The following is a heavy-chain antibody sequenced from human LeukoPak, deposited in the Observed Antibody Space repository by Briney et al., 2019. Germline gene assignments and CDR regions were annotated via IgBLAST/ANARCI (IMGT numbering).Heavy chain of an antibody. J-gene: IGHJ4*02. CDR1: GGSISSYY. CDR3: ARTLRGYSYGPFDY. Sequence: SETLSLTCTVSGGSISSYYWSWIRQPPGKGLEWIGYIYYSGSTNYNPSLKSRVTISVDTPKNQFSLKLSSVTAADTPVYYCARTLRGYSYGPFDYWGQGTLVTVSS. CDR2: IYYSGST. V-gene: IGHV4-59*01. D-gene: IGHD5-18*01.